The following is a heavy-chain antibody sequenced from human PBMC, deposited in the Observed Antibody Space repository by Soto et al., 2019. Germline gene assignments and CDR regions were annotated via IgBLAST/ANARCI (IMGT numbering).Heavy chain of an antibody. Sequence: SPTLSLTCAISGDSVSSNSAAWTWIRQSPSRGLEWLGRTYYRSKWYNDYGVSVKSRITINPDTSKNQFSLQLNSVTPEDTAVYYCARGETTVTLVFDYWGQGTLVTVSS. D-gene: IGHD4-17*01. CDR2: TYYRSKWYN. CDR1: GDSVSSNSAA. V-gene: IGHV6-1*01. J-gene: IGHJ4*02. CDR3: ARGETTVTLVFDY.